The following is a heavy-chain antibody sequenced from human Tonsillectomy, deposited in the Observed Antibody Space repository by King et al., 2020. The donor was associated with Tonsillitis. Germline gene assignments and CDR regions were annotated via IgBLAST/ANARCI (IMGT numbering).Heavy chain of an antibody. CDR3: AREGYGSGSYYDYYYYAMDV. Sequence: VQLVESGGGVVQPGRSLRLSCAASGFTFSSYGMHWVRQAPGKGLEWVAVIWYDGRNKYYADSVKVRFTISRDNSKNTLYLQMNSLRAEDTAVYYCAREGYGSGSYYDYYYYAMDVWGQGTTVTVSS. J-gene: IGHJ6*02. V-gene: IGHV3-33*01. D-gene: IGHD3-10*01. CDR2: IWYDGRNK. CDR1: GFTFSSYG.